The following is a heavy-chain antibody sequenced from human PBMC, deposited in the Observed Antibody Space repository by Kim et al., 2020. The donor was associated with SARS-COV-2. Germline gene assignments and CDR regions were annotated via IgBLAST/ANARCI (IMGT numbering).Heavy chain of an antibody. J-gene: IGHJ4*01. Sequence: GGSLRLSCAASGFTFSSNCMSWVRQAPGKGLEWVSVIYSGGSTYYSDAVEDRFSISSDNSKNTVWLQIISRKADETAVDYYSRGRSDSIKTLYDFDDCG. V-gene: IGHV3-66*01. D-gene: IGHD3-22*01. CDR1: GFTFSSNC. CDR2: IYSGGST. CDR3: SRGRSDSIKTLYDFDD.